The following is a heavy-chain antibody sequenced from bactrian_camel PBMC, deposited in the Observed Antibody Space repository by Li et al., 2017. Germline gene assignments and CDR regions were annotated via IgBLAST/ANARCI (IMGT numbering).Heavy chain of an antibody. CDR1: GATENANC. J-gene: IGHJ4*01. D-gene: IGHD5*01. CDR3: AARVGWGSCILLRENYQH. CDR2: IYRGGST. V-gene: IGHV3S25*01. Sequence: QLVESGGGSVQAGESLRLSCTISGATENANCINWFRQAPGKEREGVAAIYRGGSTYYADSVKGRFTISQDDGANTVYLQMMSLKPEDTAMYYCAARVGWGSCILLRENYQHWGQGTQVTVS.